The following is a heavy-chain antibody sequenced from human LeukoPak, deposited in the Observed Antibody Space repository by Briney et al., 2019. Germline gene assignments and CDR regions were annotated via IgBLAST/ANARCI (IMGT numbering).Heavy chain of an antibody. CDR2: IYYSGST. Sequence: SGTLSLTCTVSGGSISSYYRSWIRQPPGKGLEWIGYIYYSGSTNYNPSLKSRVTISVDTSKNQFSLKLSSVTAADTAVYYCARELYCSSTSCHGVWFDPWGQGTLVTVSS. V-gene: IGHV4-59*01. CDR3: ARELYCSSTSCHGVWFDP. D-gene: IGHD2-2*01. J-gene: IGHJ5*02. CDR1: GGSISSYY.